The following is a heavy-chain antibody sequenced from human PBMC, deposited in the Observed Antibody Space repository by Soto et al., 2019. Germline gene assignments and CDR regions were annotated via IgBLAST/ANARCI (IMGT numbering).Heavy chain of an antibody. Sequence: EVQLVESGGGLVQPGGSLRLSCAASGFTFSGYWVHWVLQAPGKGLVWVSRINGDGSTTRNADSVKGRFTISRDNAKNTLYLQMNSLSAEDTAVYYGVRVKGTRGLGAFDYWGQGTLVTVSS. V-gene: IGHV3-74*01. D-gene: IGHD3-16*01. J-gene: IGHJ4*02. CDR1: GFTFSGYW. CDR3: VRVKGTRGLGAFDY. CDR2: INGDGSTT.